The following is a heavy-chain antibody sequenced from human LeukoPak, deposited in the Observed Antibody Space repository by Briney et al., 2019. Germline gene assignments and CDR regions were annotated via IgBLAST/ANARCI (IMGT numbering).Heavy chain of an antibody. CDR2: ISSSNSYT. J-gene: IGHJ1*01. CDR1: GFTFSDYY. V-gene: IGHV3-11*03. D-gene: IGHD3-22*01. CDR3: ASLTYYFDSSGYYPGYFQH. Sequence: GGALRLSCAASGFTFSDYYMSWIRQAPGRGLEWVSYISSSNSYTNYADSVKGRFYADSVKGRFTISRDNAKNSLYLQMNSLRAEDTAVYYCASLTYYFDSSGYYPGYFQHWGQGTLVTVSS.